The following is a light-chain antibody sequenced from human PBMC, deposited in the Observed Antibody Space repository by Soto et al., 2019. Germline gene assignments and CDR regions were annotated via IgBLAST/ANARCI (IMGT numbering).Light chain of an antibody. CDR3: LQVYSFPRT. CDR2: AAS. CDR1: QDIGRR. J-gene: IGKJ1*01. Sequence: DIQMTQSPSTLSGSVGDIVTITFLASQDIGRRLAWFQQKPGKAPKYLIQAASSLQGGVPSTFSGSGSGTDFTLTINTLHPEDFATYYCLQVYSFPRTFGQGTKVDI. V-gene: IGKV1-12*01.